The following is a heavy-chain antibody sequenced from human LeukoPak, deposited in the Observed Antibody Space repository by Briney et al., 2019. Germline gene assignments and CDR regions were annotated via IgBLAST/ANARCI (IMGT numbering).Heavy chain of an antibody. V-gene: IGHV4-59*01. J-gene: IGHJ6*02. D-gene: IGHD4-17*01. CDR2: IYYSGST. CDR3: ARVTTVTTYYYYGMDV. CDR1: GGSISSYY. Sequence: SETLSLTCTVSGGSISSYYWSWIRQPPGKGLEWIGYIYYSGSTNYNPSLKSRVTISVDTSKNQFSLKLSSVTAADTAVYYCARVTTVTTYYYYGMDVWGQGTAVTVSS.